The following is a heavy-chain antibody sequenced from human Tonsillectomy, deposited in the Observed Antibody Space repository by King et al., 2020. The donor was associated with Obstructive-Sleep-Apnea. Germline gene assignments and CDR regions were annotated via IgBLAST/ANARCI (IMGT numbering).Heavy chain of an antibody. V-gene: IGHV3-30*02. Sequence: VQLVESGGGVVQPGRSLRLYCAASGFTFSNYGMHWVRQAPGKGLEWVAFIRYDGSNKYYGESVKGRFTIARDNFKNTQYLQMNRLRPEDTAVYYCATGSYSSCWEGDSWGQGTLVIVSS. CDR1: GFTFSNYG. CDR2: IRYDGSNK. J-gene: IGHJ4*02. CDR3: ATGSYSSCWEGDS. D-gene: IGHD6-19*01.